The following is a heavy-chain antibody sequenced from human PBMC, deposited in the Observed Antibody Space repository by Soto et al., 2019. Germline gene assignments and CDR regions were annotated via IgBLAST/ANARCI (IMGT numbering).Heavy chain of an antibody. CDR2: ISGSGGST. CDR3: ARRSSRWSFDC. V-gene: IGHV3-23*01. Sequence: EVQLLESGGGLVQPGGSLRLSCAASGFTFSSYAMNWVRQAPGKGLEWVSVISGSGGSTYYTDSVKGRFTISRDNSTHTLSLQMHSLRAEHPAFSYCARRSSRWSFDCWGHCPLVTVS. D-gene: IGHD6-13*01. CDR1: GFTFSSYA. J-gene: IGHJ4*01.